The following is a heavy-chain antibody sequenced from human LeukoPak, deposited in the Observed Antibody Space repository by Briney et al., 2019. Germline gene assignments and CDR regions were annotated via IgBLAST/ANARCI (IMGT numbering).Heavy chain of an antibody. Sequence: SETLSLTCTVSGGSISSSSYYWGWIRQPPGKELQWIACVYYSGGTNYSPSLKSRFTISVDTSEKQFSRQLNSVTAADTAVYYCARQGSAYYFDFWGQGLLVTVSS. D-gene: IGHD2-15*01. V-gene: IGHV4-39*01. CDR1: GGSISSSSYY. J-gene: IGHJ4*02. CDR2: VYYSGGT. CDR3: ARQGSAYYFDF.